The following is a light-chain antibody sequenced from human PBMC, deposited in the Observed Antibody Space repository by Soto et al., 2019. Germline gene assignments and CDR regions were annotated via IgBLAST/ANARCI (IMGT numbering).Light chain of an antibody. V-gene: IGKV3-20*01. J-gene: IGKJ5*01. CDR1: QSFDSNY. CDR2: GAS. CDR3: QQYETPRSVT. Sequence: EIVLTQSPGTLSLSPGEEATLSCRAGQSFDSNYLAWYQQKPGQTPRLIIYGASGRADGIPHRFSGSGFGTDFTLTISKVEPEDFAVYYCQQYETPRSVTFGQGTRLEIK.